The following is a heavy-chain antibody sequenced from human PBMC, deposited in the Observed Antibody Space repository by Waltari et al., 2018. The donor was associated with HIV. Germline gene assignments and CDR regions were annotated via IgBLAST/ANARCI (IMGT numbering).Heavy chain of an antibody. D-gene: IGHD1-26*01. Sequence: QVQLQQWGAGLLKPSETLSLTCAVYGASFSGYYWSWIRQPPGKGLEWIGEINQSGSTKYNPSLKSRVSISVDTSKKQFSLKLYSVTAADTAVYYCARKEVGATLKNAFDIWGPGTLVTASS. CDR3: ARKEVGATLKNAFDI. CDR1: GASFSGYY. J-gene: IGHJ3*02. V-gene: IGHV4-34*01. CDR2: INQSGST.